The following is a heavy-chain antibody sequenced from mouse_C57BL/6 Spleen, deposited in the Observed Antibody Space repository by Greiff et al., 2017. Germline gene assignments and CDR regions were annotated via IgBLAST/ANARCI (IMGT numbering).Heavy chain of an antibody. CDR3: ARQITTVVAVDY. V-gene: IGHV1-64*01. Sequence: VQLQQPGAELVKPGASVKLSCKASGYTFTSYWMHWVKQRPGQGLEWIGMIHPNSGSTNYNEKFKSKATLTVDKSSSTAYMQLSSLTSEDSAVYYCARQITTVVAVDYWGQGTTLTVSS. D-gene: IGHD1-1*01. CDR1: GYTFTSYW. J-gene: IGHJ2*01. CDR2: IHPNSGST.